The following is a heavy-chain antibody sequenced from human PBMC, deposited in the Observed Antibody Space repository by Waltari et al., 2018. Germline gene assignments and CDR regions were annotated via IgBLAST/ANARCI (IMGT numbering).Heavy chain of an antibody. CDR1: GASFNVTY. CDR3: ARLLIESSGLGWYSFDY. J-gene: IGHJ4*02. V-gene: IGHV4-34*01. Sequence: QVQLLQWGAGLLKPSETLSLTCGVRGASFNVTYWSGIRQSPGKGLGWIAEIYHDGNANYNPSLRSRVTISVDTSRNQVSLNLTSVTAADTAVYYCARLLIESSGLGWYSFDYWGQGIPVIVS. CDR2: IYHDGNA. D-gene: IGHD6-19*01.